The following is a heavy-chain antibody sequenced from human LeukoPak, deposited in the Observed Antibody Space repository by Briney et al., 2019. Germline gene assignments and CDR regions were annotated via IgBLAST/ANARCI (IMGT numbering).Heavy chain of an antibody. Sequence: PSETLSLPCTVSVDSISGFYCSWIRHPPGKGLEGIGSILSSGRTYNNTSLKGRVTISVDTSKNQFSLKLTAVTATDTAVYYGARGVQDYAGTRFDYWGQGTLVTVSS. D-gene: IGHD4-17*01. CDR1: VDSISGFY. CDR2: ILSSGRT. V-gene: IGHV4-59*01. J-gene: IGHJ4*02. CDR3: ARGVQDYAGTRFDY.